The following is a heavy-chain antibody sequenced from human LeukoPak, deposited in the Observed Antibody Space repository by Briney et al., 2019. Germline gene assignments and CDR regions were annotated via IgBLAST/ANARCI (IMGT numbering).Heavy chain of an antibody. J-gene: IGHJ6*02. CDR1: GGSISSSNYY. CDR2: IYYSGST. D-gene: IGHD3-9*01. Sequence: SETLSLTCTVSGGSISSSNYYWGWIRQPPGKGLEWIGSIYYSGSTYYNPSLKSGVTISVDTSKNQFSLKLSSVTAADTAVYYCARQSSDILTGYYRGPYYYYGMDVWGQGTAVTVSS. CDR3: ARQSSDILTGYYRGPYYYYGMDV. V-gene: IGHV4-39*01.